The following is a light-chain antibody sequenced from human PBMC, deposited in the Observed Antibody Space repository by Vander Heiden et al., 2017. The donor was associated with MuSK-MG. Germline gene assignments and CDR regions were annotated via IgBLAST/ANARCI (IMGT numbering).Light chain of an antibody. J-gene: IGLJ2*01. CDR1: SSDVGGYNY. V-gene: IGLV2-11*01. CDR2: DVS. Sequence: QSALTQPRPVSGSPGQSVTISCTGTSSDVGGYNYVSWYQQHPGKAPKLMMYDVSKRPSGVPDRFSGSKSGNTASLTISGLQAEDEAEYYCYSYAGSRVVFGGGTKLTVL. CDR3: YSYAGSRVV.